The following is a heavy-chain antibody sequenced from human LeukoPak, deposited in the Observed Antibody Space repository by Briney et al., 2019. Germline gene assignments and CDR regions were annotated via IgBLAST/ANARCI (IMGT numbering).Heavy chain of an antibody. CDR2: IYYSGST. CDR1: GGSISSGGYY. D-gene: IGHD1-1*01. J-gene: IGHJ3*02. Sequence: SETLSLTCTVSGGSISSGGYYWSWIRQHPEKGLEWIGYIYYSGSTYYNPSLKSRVTISVDTSKNQFSLKLSSVTAADTAVYYCARDRSYNWKVFAFDIWGQGTMVTVSS. V-gene: IGHV4-31*03. CDR3: ARDRSYNWKVFAFDI.